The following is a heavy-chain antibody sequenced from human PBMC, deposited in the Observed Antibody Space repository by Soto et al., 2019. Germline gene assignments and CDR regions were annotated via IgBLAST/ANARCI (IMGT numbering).Heavy chain of an antibody. Sequence: QVQLQESGPGLVKPSETLSLTCTVSGGSISSYYWSWIRQPPGKGLEWIGYIYYSGSTNYNPSLKSRVTISVDTSKNPFSLKLSSVTAADTAVYYCARHIPRSHLYGDYPGDAFDIWGQGTMVTVSS. CDR2: IYYSGST. D-gene: IGHD4-17*01. J-gene: IGHJ3*02. V-gene: IGHV4-59*08. CDR3: ARHIPRSHLYGDYPGDAFDI. CDR1: GGSISSYY.